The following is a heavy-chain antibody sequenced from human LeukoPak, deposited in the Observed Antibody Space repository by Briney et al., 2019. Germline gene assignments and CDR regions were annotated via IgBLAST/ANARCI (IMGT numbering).Heavy chain of an antibody. CDR1: GYTFTSYG. Sequence: GASVKVSCKASGYTFTSYGISWVRQAPGQGLEGMGWISAYNGNTNYAQKLQGRVTMTTDTSTSTAYMELRSLRSDDTAVYYCARVEVGVGATYYYYYYMDVWGKGTTVTISS. CDR3: ARVEVGVGATYYYYYYMDV. J-gene: IGHJ6*03. CDR2: ISAYNGNT. V-gene: IGHV1-18*01. D-gene: IGHD1-26*01.